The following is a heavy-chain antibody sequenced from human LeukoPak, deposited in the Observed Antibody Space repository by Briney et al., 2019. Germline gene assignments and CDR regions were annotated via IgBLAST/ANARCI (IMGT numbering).Heavy chain of an antibody. CDR3: ARAAPRDCTNGICWVDY. Sequence: GASLKVSCKASGYSFTNHGFTWVRQAPGQGLEWMGWINANNGNTNYAQRLQGRVTMTIDTSTNTAYMELRSLRSDDTAVYYCARAAPRDCTNGICWVDYWGQGTLVTVSS. CDR1: GYSFTNHG. CDR2: INANNGNT. J-gene: IGHJ4*02. V-gene: IGHV1-18*01. D-gene: IGHD2-8*01.